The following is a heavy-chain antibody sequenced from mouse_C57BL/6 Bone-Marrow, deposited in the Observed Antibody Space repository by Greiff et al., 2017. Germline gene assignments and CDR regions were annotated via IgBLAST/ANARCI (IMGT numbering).Heavy chain of an antibody. CDR3: RRQGFYYYLDY. CDR2: IRSKSNNYAT. J-gene: IGHJ2*01. D-gene: IGHD1-1*01. CDR1: GFSFNTYA. Sequence: EVQLVESGGGLVQPKGSLKLSCAASGFSFNTYAMNWVRQAPGKGLEWVARIRSKSNNYATYYADSVKDRFTISRDDSESMLYLQMNNLKTEDTAMYYCRRQGFYYYLDYWGQGTTLTVSS. V-gene: IGHV10-1*01.